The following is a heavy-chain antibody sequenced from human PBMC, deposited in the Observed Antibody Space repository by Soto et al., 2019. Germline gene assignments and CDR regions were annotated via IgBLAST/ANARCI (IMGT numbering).Heavy chain of an antibody. CDR2: IKQDGSTK. D-gene: IGHD3-3*01. J-gene: IGHJ6*02. CDR3: ARERITIFGVVTPTGYYYYGMDV. CDR1: GFTFSSYC. V-gene: IGHV3-7*03. Sequence: GGSLRLACAASGFTFSSYCMSWVRQAPGKGLEWVANIKQDGSTKYYVDSVKGRFNISRENGKNSLYVQMNSLRAEDTGVYYCARERITIFGVVTPTGYYYYGMDVWGQGTTVTVSS.